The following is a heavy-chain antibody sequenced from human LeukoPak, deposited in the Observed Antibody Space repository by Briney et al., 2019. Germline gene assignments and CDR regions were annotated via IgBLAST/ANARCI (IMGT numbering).Heavy chain of an antibody. J-gene: IGHJ4*02. V-gene: IGHV1-2*06. CDR1: GYTFTGYY. D-gene: IGHD3-22*01. CDR2: INRNSGGT. Sequence: ASVKVSCKASGYTFTGYYMHWVRQAPGQGLEWMGRINRNSGGTNYAQKFQGRVTMTRDTSISTAYMELSRLRSDDTAVYYCARDQVIVAPPEYYFDYWGQGTLVTVSS. CDR3: ARDQVIVAPPEYYFDY.